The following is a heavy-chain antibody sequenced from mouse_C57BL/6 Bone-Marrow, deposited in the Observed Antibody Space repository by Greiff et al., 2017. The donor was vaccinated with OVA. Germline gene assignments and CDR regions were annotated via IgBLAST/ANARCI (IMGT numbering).Heavy chain of an antibody. CDR2: IDPSDSYT. D-gene: IGHD2-3*01. CDR1: GYTFTSYW. CDR3: ARGWLLNPFDY. Sequence: VQLQQPGAELVMPGASVKLSCKASGYTFTSYWMHWVKQRPGQGLEWIGEIDPSDSYTNYNQKFKGKSTLTVDKSSSTAYMQLSSLTSEDSAVYYCARGWLLNPFDYWVQGTTLTVSS. J-gene: IGHJ2*01. V-gene: IGHV1-69*01.